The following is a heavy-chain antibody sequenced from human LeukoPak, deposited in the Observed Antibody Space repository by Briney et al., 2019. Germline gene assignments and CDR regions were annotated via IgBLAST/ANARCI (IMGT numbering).Heavy chain of an antibody. J-gene: IGHJ5*02. CDR2: INPNSGGT. CDR3: ASTRGYNFRWFDP. V-gene: IGHV1-2*02. CDR1: GYTFTGYY. D-gene: IGHD5-24*01. Sequence: ASVKVSCKASGYTFTGYYMHWVRQAPGQGLEWMGWINPNSGGTNHAQKFQGRVTMTRDTSISTAYMELSRLRSDDTAVYYCASTRGYNFRWFDPWGQGTLVTVSS.